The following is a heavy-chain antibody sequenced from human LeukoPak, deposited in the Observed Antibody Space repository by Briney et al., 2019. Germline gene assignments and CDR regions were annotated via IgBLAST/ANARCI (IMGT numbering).Heavy chain of an antibody. D-gene: IGHD1-26*01. CDR3: AREPEVGATTNWYFDL. CDR1: GGPFSGYY. J-gene: IGHJ2*01. V-gene: IGHV4-34*01. CDR2: INHSGST. Sequence: PSETLSLTCAVYGGPFSGYYWSWIRQPPGKGLEWIGEINHSGSTNYNPSLKSRVTISVDTSKNQFSLKLSSVTAADTAVYYCAREPEVGATTNWYFDLWGRGTLVTVSS.